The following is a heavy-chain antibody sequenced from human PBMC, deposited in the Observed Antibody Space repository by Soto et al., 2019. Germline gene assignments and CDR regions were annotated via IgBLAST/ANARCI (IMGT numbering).Heavy chain of an antibody. Sequence: GESLKISCKGSGYSFTNYYISWVRQMPGKGLEWMGKIDPSDSHPNYSPSFQGHVTFSVDKSINTAYLQWSSLKASDTAMYYCAKQSPYTGIYYVLLDYWGLGTQVTVSS. V-gene: IGHV5-10-1*01. CDR1: GYSFTNYY. D-gene: IGHD1-26*01. CDR2: IDPSDSHP. CDR3: AKQSPYTGIYYVLLDY. J-gene: IGHJ4*02.